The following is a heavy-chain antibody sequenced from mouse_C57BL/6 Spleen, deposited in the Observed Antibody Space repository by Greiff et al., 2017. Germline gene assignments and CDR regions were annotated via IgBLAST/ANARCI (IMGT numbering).Heavy chain of an antibody. Sequence: VQLQQSGPELVKPGASVKISCKASGYSFTGYYMNWVKQSPEKSLEWIGEINPSTGGTTYNQKFKAKATLTVDKSSSTAYMQLKSLTSEDSAVYYCAREDYYGSSYGYWGQGTTLTVSS. CDR3: AREDYYGSSYGY. J-gene: IGHJ2*01. D-gene: IGHD1-1*01. V-gene: IGHV1-42*01. CDR1: GYSFTGYY. CDR2: INPSTGGT.